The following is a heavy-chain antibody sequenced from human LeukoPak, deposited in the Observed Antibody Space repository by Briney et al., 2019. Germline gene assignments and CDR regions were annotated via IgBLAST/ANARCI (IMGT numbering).Heavy chain of an antibody. CDR1: GFTVSSNY. CDR2: ISGSGGST. Sequence: GGSLRLSCAASGFTVSSNYMSWVRQAPGKGLEWVSAISGSGGSTYYADSVKGRFTISRDNSKNTLYLQMNSLRAEDTAVYYCAKDVRDEYGDYDYWGQGTLVTVSS. D-gene: IGHD4-17*01. J-gene: IGHJ4*02. CDR3: AKDVRDEYGDYDY. V-gene: IGHV3-23*01.